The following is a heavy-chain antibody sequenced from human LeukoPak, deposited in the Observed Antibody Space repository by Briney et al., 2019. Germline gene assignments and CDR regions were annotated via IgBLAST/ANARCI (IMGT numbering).Heavy chain of an antibody. V-gene: IGHV1-45*02. CDR3: AAGYCSGGSCDVLDY. CDR2: ITPFNGNT. J-gene: IGHJ4*02. CDR1: GYTFTYRY. D-gene: IGHD2-15*01. Sequence: SVKVSCKASGYTFTYRYLHWVRQAPGQALEWMGWITPFNGNTNYAQKFQDRVTITRDRSMSTAYMELSSLRSEDTAMYYCAAGYCSGGSCDVLDYWGQGTLVTVSS.